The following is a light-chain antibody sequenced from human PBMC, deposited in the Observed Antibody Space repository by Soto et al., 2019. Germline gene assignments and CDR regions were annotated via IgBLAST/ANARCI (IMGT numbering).Light chain of an antibody. V-gene: IGKV3-20*01. Sequence: EIVLTQSPGTLSLSPGERATLSCRASQSVTSGYLGWYQQKPGQAPRLLIYGASSRATGISDRFSGSGSGTDFTLTISRLEPEDFAVYYCQQYATSPPMYTFGQGTK. CDR1: QSVTSGY. CDR3: QQYATSPPMYT. CDR2: GAS. J-gene: IGKJ2*01.